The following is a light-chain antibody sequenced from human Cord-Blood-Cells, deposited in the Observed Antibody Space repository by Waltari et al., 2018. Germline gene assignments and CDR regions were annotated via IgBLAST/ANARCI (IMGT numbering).Light chain of an antibody. V-gene: IGLV2-14*03. CDR1: SSDVGGYNY. CDR3: SSYTSSSTWV. Sequence: QSALTQPASVSGSAGQSITISCTGPSSDVGGYNYVSWYQQHPGKAPKPIIYDVSNRPSGVFNRFSGSKAVNTASLTISGLQAEDEADYYCSSYTSSSTWVFGGGTKLTVL. CDR2: DVS. J-gene: IGLJ3*02.